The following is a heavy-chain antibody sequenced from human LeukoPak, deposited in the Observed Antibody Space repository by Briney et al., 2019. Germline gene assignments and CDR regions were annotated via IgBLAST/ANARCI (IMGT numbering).Heavy chain of an antibody. CDR2: IYSGGST. CDR3: ARDLRYYYDSSGDAFDI. J-gene: IGHJ3*02. D-gene: IGHD3-22*01. Sequence: GGSLRLSCAASGFTVSSNYMSWVRQAPGKGLEWVSVIYSGGSTYYADSVKGRFTVSRDNSKNTLYLQMNSLRAEDTAVYYCARDLRYYYDSSGDAFDIWGQGTMVTVSS. V-gene: IGHV3-53*01. CDR1: GFTVSSNY.